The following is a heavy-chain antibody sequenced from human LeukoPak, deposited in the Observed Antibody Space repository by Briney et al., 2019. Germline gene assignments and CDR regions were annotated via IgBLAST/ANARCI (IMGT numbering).Heavy chain of an antibody. CDR3: AKDLEEVPAAMPRSVLLWFGESLFDY. V-gene: IGHV3-23*01. Sequence: GGSLRLSCAASGFTFSSYAMSWVRQAPGKGLEWVSTVSGGGGTTYYADSVKGRFTISRDNSKNTLFLQMNSLRAEDTAVYYCAKDLEEVPAAMPRSVLLWFGESLFDYWGQGTLVTVSS. J-gene: IGHJ4*02. D-gene: IGHD3-10*01. CDR1: GFTFSSYA. CDR2: VSGGGGTT.